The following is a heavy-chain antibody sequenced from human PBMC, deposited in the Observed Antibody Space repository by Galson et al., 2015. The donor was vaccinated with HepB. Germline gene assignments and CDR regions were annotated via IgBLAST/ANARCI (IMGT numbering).Heavy chain of an antibody. CDR3: AKGYVWGSYRHTGYFDL. J-gene: IGHJ4*02. D-gene: IGHD3-16*02. Sequence: SLRLSCAASGFSFSTYAMTWVRQAPGKGLEWVSAISSGGDSIDSADSVRGRFTISRDNSKNTLYLQMNSLRAEDTAVYYCAKGYVWGSYRHTGYFDLWGQGTLVTVSS. CDR2: ISSGGDSI. CDR1: GFSFSTYA. V-gene: IGHV3-23*01.